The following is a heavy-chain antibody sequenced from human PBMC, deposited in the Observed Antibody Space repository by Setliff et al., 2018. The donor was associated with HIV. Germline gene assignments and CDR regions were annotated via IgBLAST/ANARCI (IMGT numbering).Heavy chain of an antibody. V-gene: IGHV3-9*01. CDR1: GFDFSAFA. CDR2: LSWISYTI. CDR3: AKDRSSGWDAFDI. Sequence: SLKISCAASGFDFSAFAMHWVRRAPGKALEWVSSLSWISYTIGYADSVKGRFTISRYNAKNSLYLQMNSLRAEDTALYYCAKDRSSGWDAFDIWGQGTMVTVSS. J-gene: IGHJ3*02. D-gene: IGHD3-22*01.